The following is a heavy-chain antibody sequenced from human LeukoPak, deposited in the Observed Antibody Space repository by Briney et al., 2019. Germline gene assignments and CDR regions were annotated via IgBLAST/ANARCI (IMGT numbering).Heavy chain of an antibody. D-gene: IGHD2-2*01. CDR1: GYTFTNYG. CDR2: ISAYNGNT. CDR3: ARMEDFVVVKPFDY. J-gene: IGHJ4*02. Sequence: ASVKVSCKASGYTFTNYGISWVRQAPGQGIEWMGWISAYNGNTNYAQKLQGRVTMTTDTSTSTAYMEVRSLRSDDTAVYYCARMEDFVVVKPFDYWGQGTLVTVSS. V-gene: IGHV1-18*01.